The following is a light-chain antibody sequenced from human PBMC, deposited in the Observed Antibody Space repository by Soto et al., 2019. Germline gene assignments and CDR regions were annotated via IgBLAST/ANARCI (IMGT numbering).Light chain of an antibody. Sequence: TLSLSPGERATLSCRASQSVSNNYLAWYQQKPGQAPRLLIYGASNRATGIPDRFSGSGSGTDFTLTISRLEPEDFAVYYCQQYGSAGTFGQGTKVVIK. J-gene: IGKJ1*01. V-gene: IGKV3-20*01. CDR2: GAS. CDR3: QQYGSAGT. CDR1: QSVSNNY.